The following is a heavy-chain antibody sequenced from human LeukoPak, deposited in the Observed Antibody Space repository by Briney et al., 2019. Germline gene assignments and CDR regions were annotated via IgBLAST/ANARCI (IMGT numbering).Heavy chain of an antibody. D-gene: IGHD6-19*01. CDR3: ARAGYSSGWRGEVIYYFDY. CDR2: TYYRSKWYN. CDR1: GDSVSSNSAA. V-gene: IGHV6-1*01. Sequence: SQTLSLTCAISGDSVSSNSAAWNWIRQSPSRGLEWLGRTYYRSKWYNDYAVSVKSRITINPDTSKNQFSLQLNSVTPEDTAVYYCARAGYSSGWRGEVIYYFDYWGQGTLVTVSS. J-gene: IGHJ4*02.